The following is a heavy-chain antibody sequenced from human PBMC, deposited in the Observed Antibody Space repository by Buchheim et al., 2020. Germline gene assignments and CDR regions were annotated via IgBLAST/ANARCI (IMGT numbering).Heavy chain of an antibody. D-gene: IGHD5-24*01. CDR2: ISYDGSNK. CDR1: GFTFSSYG. CDR3: AKYQRDGYSDCFDY. V-gene: IGHV3-30*18. Sequence: QVQLVESGGGVVQPGRSLRLSCAASGFTFSSYGMHWVRQAPGKGLEWVAVISYDGSNKYYADSVKGRFTISRDNSKNTLYLQMNSLRAEDTAVYYCAKYQRDGYSDCFDYWGQRTL. J-gene: IGHJ4*02.